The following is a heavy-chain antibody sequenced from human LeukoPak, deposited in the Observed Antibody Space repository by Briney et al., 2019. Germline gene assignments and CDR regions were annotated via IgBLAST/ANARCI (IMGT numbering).Heavy chain of an antibody. J-gene: IGHJ4*02. V-gene: IGHV3-74*01. CDR2: INSDGSRT. CDR3: AIIDLWFGEFTFDY. Sequence: GGSLRLSCAASGFTFSSYWMHWVRQAPGEGLVWVSRINSDGSRTSYADSVKGRFTISRDNAKNSLYLQMNSLRAEDTAVYYCAIIDLWFGEFTFDYWGQGTLVTVSS. CDR1: GFTFSSYW. D-gene: IGHD3-10*01.